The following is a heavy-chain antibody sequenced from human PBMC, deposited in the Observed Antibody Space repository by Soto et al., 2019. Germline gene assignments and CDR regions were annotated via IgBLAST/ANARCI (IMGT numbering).Heavy chain of an antibody. V-gene: IGHV4-59*01. J-gene: IGHJ6*02. CDR3: ARTMVRGVTYYYGMDV. CDR2: IYYSGST. CDR1: GGSISSYY. Sequence: SETLSLTCTVSGGSISSYYWSWIRQPPGKGLEWIGYIYYSGSTNYNPSLKSRVTISVDTSKNQFSLKLSSVTAADTAVYYCARTMVRGVTYYYGMDVWGQGTTVTVSS. D-gene: IGHD3-10*01.